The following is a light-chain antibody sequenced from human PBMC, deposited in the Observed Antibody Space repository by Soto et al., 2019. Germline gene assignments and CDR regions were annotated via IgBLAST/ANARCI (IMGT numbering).Light chain of an antibody. CDR1: QGISNY. Sequence: DIQMTQSPSSLSAYLGDRVTITCRASQGISNYLAWYQQKPGRLPKLLLFGASTLQSGVPARFSGSGSGTLFTLTINGLRPEDVATYYCQKNDRAPFTFGPGTKVDFK. CDR3: QKNDRAPFT. V-gene: IGKV1-27*01. CDR2: GAS. J-gene: IGKJ3*01.